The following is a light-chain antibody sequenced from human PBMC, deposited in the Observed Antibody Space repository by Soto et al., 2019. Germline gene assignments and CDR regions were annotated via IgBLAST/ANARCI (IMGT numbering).Light chain of an antibody. Sequence: QSVLTQPPSVSEAPRQRVTISCSGSNSNIGNNPVNWYLQLPGKAPKFLIFYDDLLPSGVSDRFSGSKSGTSASLAISGLQSEDEADYYCATWDDSLNGVVFGGGTKVTVL. J-gene: IGLJ2*01. CDR1: NSNIGNNP. CDR3: ATWDDSLNGVV. CDR2: YDD. V-gene: IGLV1-36*01.